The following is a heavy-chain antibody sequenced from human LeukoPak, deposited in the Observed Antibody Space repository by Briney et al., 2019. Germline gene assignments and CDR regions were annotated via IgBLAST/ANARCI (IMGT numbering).Heavy chain of an antibody. D-gene: IGHD3-22*01. V-gene: IGHV3-23*01. J-gene: IGHJ4*02. CDR2: ISGSGGST. CDR1: GFTFSSYA. CDR3: AKDYYDSSGYQSDY. Sequence: PGRSLRLSCAASGFTFSSYAMSWVRQAPGKGLEWVSAISGSGGSTYYADSVKGRFTISRDNSKNTLYLQMNSLRAEDTAVYYCAKDYYDSSGYQSDYWGQGTLVTVSS.